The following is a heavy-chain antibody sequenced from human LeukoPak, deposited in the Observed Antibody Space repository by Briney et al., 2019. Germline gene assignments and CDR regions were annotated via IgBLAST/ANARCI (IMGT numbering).Heavy chain of an antibody. V-gene: IGHV1-2*02. CDR3: ARVPRYCSSTSCYNHAFDI. CDR2: INPNSGGT. Sequence: ASVKVSCKASGYTFTGYYMHWVRQAPEQGLEWMGWINPNSGGTNYAQKFQGRVTMTRDTSISTAYMELSRLRSDNTAVYYCARVPRYCSSTSCYNHAFDIWGQGTMVTVSS. J-gene: IGHJ3*02. D-gene: IGHD2-2*02. CDR1: GYTFTGYY.